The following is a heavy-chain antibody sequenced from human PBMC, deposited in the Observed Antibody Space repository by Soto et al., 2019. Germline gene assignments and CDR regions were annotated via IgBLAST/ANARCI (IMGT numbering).Heavy chain of an antibody. Sequence: LRLSCAASGFTFSNAWMSWVRQAPGKGLEWVGRIKSKTDGGTTDYAAPVKGRFTISRDDSKNTLYLQMNSLKTEDTAVYYCTTAEYSSSIDYWGQGTLVTVSS. J-gene: IGHJ4*02. V-gene: IGHV3-15*01. CDR1: GFTFSNAW. CDR3: TTAEYSSSIDY. D-gene: IGHD6-6*01. CDR2: IKSKTDGGTT.